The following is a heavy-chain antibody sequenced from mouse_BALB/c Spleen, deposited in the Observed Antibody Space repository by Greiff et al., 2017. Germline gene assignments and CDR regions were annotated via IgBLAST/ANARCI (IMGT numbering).Heavy chain of an antibody. D-gene: IGHD2-14*01. V-gene: IGHV4-1*02. Sequence: EVKLLESGGGLVQPGGSLKLSCAASGFAFSSYWMSWVRQAPGKGLEWIGEINPDSSTINYTPALKDKFIISRDNAKKTLYLQMSRVRSEDTSLYYCARPGRNDFYYAMDYWGQGTSVTVSA. CDR1: GFAFSSYW. CDR3: ARPGRNDFYYAMDY. CDR2: INPDSSTI. J-gene: IGHJ4*01.